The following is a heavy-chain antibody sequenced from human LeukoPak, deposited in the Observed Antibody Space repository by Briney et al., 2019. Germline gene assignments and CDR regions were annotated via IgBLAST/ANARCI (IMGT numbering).Heavy chain of an antibody. D-gene: IGHD2-2*01. V-gene: IGHV1-2*02. Sequence: VASVKVSCKASGYTFTGYYMHWVRQAPGQGLEWMGWINPNSGGTNYAQKFQGRVTMTRDTSISTAYMELSRLRSDDTAAYYCARRYCSSTSCYFGSGEANFDYWGQGTLVTVSS. J-gene: IGHJ4*02. CDR3: ARRYCSSTSCYFGSGEANFDY. CDR1: GYTFTGYY. CDR2: INPNSGGT.